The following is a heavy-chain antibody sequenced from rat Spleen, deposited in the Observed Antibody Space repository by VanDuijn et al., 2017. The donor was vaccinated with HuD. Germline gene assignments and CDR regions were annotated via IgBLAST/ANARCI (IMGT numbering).Heavy chain of an antibody. V-gene: IGHV5-20*01. CDR3: TRWGYGGSSLDY. D-gene: IGHD1-11*01. J-gene: IGHJ2*01. CDR2: ISYNGGST. Sequence: EVQLVESGGGLVQPGRSLKLSCAASGFTFSSYDMAWVRQAPTKGLEWVASISYNGGSTYYRDSVKGRFTISRDNRKSTLYLQMNSLRSEDTATYYCTRWGYGGSSLDYWGQGVMVTVSS. CDR1: GFTFSSYD.